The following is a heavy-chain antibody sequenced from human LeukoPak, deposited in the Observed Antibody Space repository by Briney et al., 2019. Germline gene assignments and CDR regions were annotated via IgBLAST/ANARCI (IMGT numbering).Heavy chain of an antibody. CDR1: GFTVSSNY. Sequence: GGSLRLSCPASGFTVSSNYMSWVRQAAGKGLEGVSAMSGSGYYTYYVESVKGRFTISRDNSKNTLYLHMNSLRADDTAVYYCAKMEGQRLYDYCMDVWGRGTTVTVSS. CDR3: AKMEGQRLYDYCMDV. V-gene: IGHV3-23*01. D-gene: IGHD3-3*01. CDR2: MSGSGYYT. J-gene: IGHJ6*03.